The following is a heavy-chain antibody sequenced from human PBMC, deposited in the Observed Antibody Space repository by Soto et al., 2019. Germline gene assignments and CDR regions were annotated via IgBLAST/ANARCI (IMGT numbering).Heavy chain of an antibody. CDR3: ARGDMANFYY. V-gene: IGHV1-69*13. J-gene: IGHJ4*02. D-gene: IGHD2-15*01. CDR1: GGTFGSQG. Sequence: GPSVKVSCKASGGTFGSQGIAWVRQAPGQGLEWMGGSVAMLGTRTYAKKVQGRATLSADGSLTSSYLELRSLRSEDTGVYFCARGDMANFYYWVQGTVVTVSS. CDR2: SVAMLGTR.